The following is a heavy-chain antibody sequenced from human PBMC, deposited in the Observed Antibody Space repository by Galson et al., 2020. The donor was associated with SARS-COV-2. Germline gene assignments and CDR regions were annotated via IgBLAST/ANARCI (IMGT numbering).Heavy chain of an antibody. CDR2: IYYSGST. CDR3: AGEMATITGYYYYGMDV. J-gene: IGHJ6*02. CDR1: GGSISSSSYY. V-gene: IGHV4-39*02. D-gene: IGHD5-12*01. Sequence: SETLSLTCTVSGGSISSSSYYWGWIRQPPGKGLEWIGSIYYSGSTYYNPSLKSRVTISVDTSKNQFSLKLSSVTAADTAVYYCAGEMATITGYYYYGMDVWGQGTTVTVSS.